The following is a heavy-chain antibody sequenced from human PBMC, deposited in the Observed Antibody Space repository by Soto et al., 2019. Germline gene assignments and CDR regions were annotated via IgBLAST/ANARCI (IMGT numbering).Heavy chain of an antibody. Sequence: GGSLRLSCAASGFIFSSYWMSWVRQAPGKGLEWVANIKEDGSDKYYVDSVKGRFTISRDNAKNSLFLQMNSLRAEDTAVYYWARERGGGSAPDFDYWGQGALVTVSS. D-gene: IGHD3-10*01. CDR2: IKEDGSDK. CDR1: GFIFSSYW. CDR3: ARERGGGSAPDFDY. V-gene: IGHV3-7*01. J-gene: IGHJ4*02.